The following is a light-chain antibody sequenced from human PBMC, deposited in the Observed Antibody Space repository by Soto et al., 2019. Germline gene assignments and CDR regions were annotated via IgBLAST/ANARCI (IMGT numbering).Light chain of an antibody. CDR1: SSDVGGYNY. CDR2: DVN. J-gene: IGLJ2*01. Sequence: QSALTQPRSVSGSPGQSVTISCTGTSSDVGGYNYVSWYQQHPGKAPKLMIYDVNKRPSGVPDRFSGSKSGNTASLTISGLQAEDEADYYCCSYAGRNHVVFGGGTKVTVL. CDR3: CSYAGRNHVV. V-gene: IGLV2-11*01.